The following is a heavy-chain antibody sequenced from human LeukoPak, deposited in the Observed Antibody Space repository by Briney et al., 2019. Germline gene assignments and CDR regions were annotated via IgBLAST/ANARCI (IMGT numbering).Heavy chain of an antibody. J-gene: IGHJ4*02. CDR1: GGSISSGSYY. CDR3: ARETLAVSIDY. Sequence: NPSETLSLTCTVSGGSISSGSYYWSWIRQPAGKGLEWIGRIYTSGSTNYNPSLKSRVTISVDTSKNQFSLKLSSVTAADTAVYYSARETLAVSIDYWGQGTLVTVSS. D-gene: IGHD6-19*01. CDR2: IYTSGST. V-gene: IGHV4-61*02.